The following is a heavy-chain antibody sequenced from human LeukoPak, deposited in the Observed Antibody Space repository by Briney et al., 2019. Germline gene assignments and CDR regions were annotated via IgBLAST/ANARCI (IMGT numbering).Heavy chain of an antibody. CDR1: GYTFTGYY. CDR2: INPNSGGT. Sequence: GASVTVSCKASGYTFTGYYMHWVRQAPGQGLEWMGWINPNSGGTNYAQKFQGRVTMTRDTSISTAYMELRSLRSDDTAVYYCAREGGIDAFDIWGQGTMVTVSS. CDR3: AREGGIDAFDI. D-gene: IGHD1-26*01. J-gene: IGHJ3*02. V-gene: IGHV1-2*02.